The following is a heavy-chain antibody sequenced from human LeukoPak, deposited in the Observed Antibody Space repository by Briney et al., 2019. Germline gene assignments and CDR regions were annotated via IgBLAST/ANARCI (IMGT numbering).Heavy chain of an antibody. J-gene: IGHJ4*02. CDR1: EFSLSTSGVG. Sequence: SGPTLVKPTQTLTLTCTFSEFSLSTSGVGVGWIRQPPGKALEWLALIYWNDDKRYSPSLQSRLTITKDTSKNQVVLTMTNMDPVDTATYYCAHSPYCSGGSCYSDYWGQGTLVTVSS. CDR2: IYWNDDK. V-gene: IGHV2-5*01. CDR3: AHSPYCSGGSCYSDY. D-gene: IGHD2-15*01.